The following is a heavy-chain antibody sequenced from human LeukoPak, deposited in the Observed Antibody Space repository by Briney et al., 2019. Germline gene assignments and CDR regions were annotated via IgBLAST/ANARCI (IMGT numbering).Heavy chain of an antibody. D-gene: IGHD6-19*01. V-gene: IGHV3-33*08. CDR2: LVYDARS. CDR3: ARDLSAAFDF. J-gene: IGHJ4*02. CDR1: GFTFSSHW. Sequence: GGSLRLSCAASGFTFSSHWMHWVRQAPGKGLEWVARLVYDARSDYANSVKGRFSISRDDSKNTLFLDMSNLRVEDTALYYCARDLSAAFDFWGQGVLVTVSS.